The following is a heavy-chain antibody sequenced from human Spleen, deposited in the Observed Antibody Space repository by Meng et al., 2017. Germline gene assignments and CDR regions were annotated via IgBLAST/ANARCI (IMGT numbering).Heavy chain of an antibody. Sequence: QVQLVQSGAGVKKPGVSVKVPCKASGYTFPDYWLHWVRRAPGQGLEWMGRINPKSGDTHYAQRFQGRVTMTGDTSISTAYMELSGLRSDDTAMYYCARDEDISAAGKLFGDYWGQGTLVTVSS. CDR2: INPKSGDT. V-gene: IGHV1-2*06. D-gene: IGHD6-13*01. J-gene: IGHJ4*02. CDR1: GYTFPDYW. CDR3: ARDEDISAAGKLFGDY.